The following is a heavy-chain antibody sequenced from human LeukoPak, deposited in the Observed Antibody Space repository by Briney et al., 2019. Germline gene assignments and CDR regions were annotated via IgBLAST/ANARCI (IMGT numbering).Heavy chain of an antibody. V-gene: IGHV3-33*01. D-gene: IGHD1-26*01. CDR2: IWYGGSNK. CDR1: GFTFSSDG. Sequence: PGRSLRLSCAASGFTFSSDGMHWVRQAPGKGPQGVAVIWYGGSNKYCADSVKGRFTISRDNSKNTLYLQMTSLRAEDTAVYYCARAARRGANPGEIIAHHWGQGNLVTVSS. J-gene: IGHJ1*01. CDR3: ARAARRGANPGEIIAHH.